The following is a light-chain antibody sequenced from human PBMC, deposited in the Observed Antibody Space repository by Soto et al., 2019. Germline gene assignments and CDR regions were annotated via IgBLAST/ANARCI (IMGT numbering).Light chain of an antibody. J-gene: IGKJ3*01. CDR1: QDISTY. Sequence: DVQMTQSPSSLSASVGDRVSITCRASQDISTYLAWYQKKPGETPRLLVYGASTLQSGVPSRFSGSGSGTDFTLTISSLQPEDGATYYCQKYDGVPLTFGPGTKV. CDR2: GAS. CDR3: QKYDGVPLT. V-gene: IGKV1-27*01.